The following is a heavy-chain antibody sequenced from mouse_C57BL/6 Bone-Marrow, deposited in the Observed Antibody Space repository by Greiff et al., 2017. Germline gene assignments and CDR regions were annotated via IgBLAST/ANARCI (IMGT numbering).Heavy chain of an antibody. J-gene: IGHJ4*01. D-gene: IGHD2-3*01. V-gene: IGHV5-6*01. CDR1: GFTFSSYG. CDR3: ARQNGYYGGMDY. CDR2: ISSGGSYT. Sequence: EVKLMESGGDLVKPGGSLKLSCAASGFTFSSYGMSWVRQTPDKRLEWVATISSGGSYTYYPDSVKGRFTITRDNAKNTLYLQMSSLKSEDTAMYYCARQNGYYGGMDYWGQGTSVTVSS.